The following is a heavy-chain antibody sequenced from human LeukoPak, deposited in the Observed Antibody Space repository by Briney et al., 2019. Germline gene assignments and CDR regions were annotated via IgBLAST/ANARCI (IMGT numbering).Heavy chain of an antibody. CDR1: GGSISSYH. V-gene: IGHV4-59*01. CDR2: IYYSGTT. CDR3: ARAGGYSGYASN. Sequence: SETLSLTCNVSGGSISSYHWTWIRQPPGKGLEWIGYIYYSGTTYYNPSLKSRVTISLDTSKNEFSLNLTSVNVADTAVYYCARAGGYSGYASNWGQGTLVTVSS. J-gene: IGHJ4*02. D-gene: IGHD5-12*01.